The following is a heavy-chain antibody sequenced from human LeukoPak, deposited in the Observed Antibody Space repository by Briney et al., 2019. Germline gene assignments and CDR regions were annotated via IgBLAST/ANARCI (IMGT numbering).Heavy chain of an antibody. J-gene: IGHJ6*03. V-gene: IGHV1-18*01. CDR1: GYTFTSYG. CDR2: ISAYNGNT. D-gene: IGHD6-19*01. CDR3: ARHSSGWYHYYYYMDV. Sequence: AAVKVSCKASGYTFTSYGISWVRQAPGQGLEWMGWISAYNGNTNYAQKLQGRVTMTTDTSTSTAYMELRSLRSDDTAVYYCARHSSGWYHYYYYMDVWDKGTTVTISS.